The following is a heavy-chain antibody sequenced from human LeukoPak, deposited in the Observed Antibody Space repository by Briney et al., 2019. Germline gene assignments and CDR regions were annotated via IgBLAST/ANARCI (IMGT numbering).Heavy chain of an antibody. D-gene: IGHD3-10*01. V-gene: IGHV3-21*01. CDR3: AREGGVLGEAFDV. CDR1: GFTFRPYA. Sequence: GGSLRLSCAASGFTFRPYAMNWVRQAPGKGLEWVSSIGDSSRSIFYADSVKGRFTISRDNAKNSLYLQMNSLRAEDTAVYYCAREGGVLGEAFDVWGQGTMVTISS. J-gene: IGHJ3*01. CDR2: IGDSSRSI.